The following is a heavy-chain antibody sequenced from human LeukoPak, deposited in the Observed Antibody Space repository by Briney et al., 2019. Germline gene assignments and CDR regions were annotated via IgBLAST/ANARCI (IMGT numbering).Heavy chain of an antibody. CDR1: GASISSYY. Sequence: PSETLSLTCTVSGASISSYYWSWIRQPPGKGLEWIGYIYYSGSTNYNPSLKSRVTISVDSSKNHFSLRLNSVTAADTAMYYCARGGRDCFDPWGQGTLVTVSS. CDR3: ARGGRDCFDP. J-gene: IGHJ5*02. CDR2: IYYSGST. V-gene: IGHV4-59*01. D-gene: IGHD3-10*01.